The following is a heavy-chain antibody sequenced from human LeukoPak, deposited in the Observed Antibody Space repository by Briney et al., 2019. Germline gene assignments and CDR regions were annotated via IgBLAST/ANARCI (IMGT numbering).Heavy chain of an antibody. Sequence: GGSLRPSCAASGFTSSNAWMSWVRQAPGMGLEWVGRIKSKTDGGTTDYAAPVKGRFTISRDDSKNTLYLQMNSLKTEDTAVYYCTTGLGYSSGWYYFDYWGQGTLVTVSS. CDR2: IKSKTDGGTT. J-gene: IGHJ4*02. D-gene: IGHD6-19*01. CDR1: GFTSSNAW. CDR3: TTGLGYSSGWYYFDY. V-gene: IGHV3-15*01.